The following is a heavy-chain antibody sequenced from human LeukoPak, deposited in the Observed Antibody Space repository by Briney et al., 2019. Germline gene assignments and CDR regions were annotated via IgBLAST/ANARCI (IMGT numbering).Heavy chain of an antibody. J-gene: IGHJ6*03. CDR1: GGTFSSYA. V-gene: IGHV1-69*01. CDR2: IIPIFGTA. Sequence: SVKVSCKASGGTFSSYAFSWVRQAPGQGLEWMGGIIPIFGTANYAQKFQGRVTITADESTSTAYMELSSLRSEGTAVYYCARSYYDFWSGYNYYYYMDVWGKGPRSPSP. CDR3: ARSYYDFWSGYNYYYYMDV. D-gene: IGHD3-3*01.